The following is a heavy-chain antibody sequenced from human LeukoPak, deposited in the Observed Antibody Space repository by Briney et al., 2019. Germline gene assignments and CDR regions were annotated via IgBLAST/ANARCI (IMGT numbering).Heavy chain of an antibody. CDR3: ARVSWFPGTSYYYMDV. V-gene: IGHV4-4*07. Sequence: MSSETLSLTCTVSGGSISSYYWNWIRQPAGKGLEWIGRIYTSGSTNYNPSLKSRVTISVDTSKNQFSLKLSSVTAADTAVYYCARVSWFPGTSYYYMDVWGKGTTVTVSS. CDR2: IYTSGST. D-gene: IGHD1-1*01. CDR1: GGSISSYY. J-gene: IGHJ6*03.